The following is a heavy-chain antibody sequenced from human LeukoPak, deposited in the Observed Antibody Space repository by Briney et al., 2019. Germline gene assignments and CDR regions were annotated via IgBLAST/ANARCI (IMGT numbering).Heavy chain of an antibody. CDR3: ARDRRHLRGYFDL. CDR2: ISSSGSTI. V-gene: IGHV3-48*04. J-gene: IGHJ2*01. CDR1: GYTFSSYS. Sequence: GGSLRLSCAASGYTFSSYSINWVRQAPGKGLEWVSYISSSGSTIYYADSVKGRFTISRDNAKNSLYLQMNSLRAEDTAVYYCARDRRHLRGYFDLWGRGTLVTVSS.